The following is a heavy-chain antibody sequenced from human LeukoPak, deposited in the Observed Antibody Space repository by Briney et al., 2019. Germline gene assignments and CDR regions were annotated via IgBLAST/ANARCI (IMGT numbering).Heavy chain of an antibody. V-gene: IGHV4-61*02. CDR2: IYTSGST. Sequence: SETLSLTRTVSGGSISSGSYYWSCIRQPAGKGLEWIGRIYTSGSTNYNPSLKSRVTISVDTSKNQFSLRLSSMTAADTAVYYCASGWTSQGWFDPWGQGTLVTVSS. CDR1: GGSISSGSYY. CDR3: ASGWTSQGWFDP. D-gene: IGHD3/OR15-3a*01. J-gene: IGHJ5*02.